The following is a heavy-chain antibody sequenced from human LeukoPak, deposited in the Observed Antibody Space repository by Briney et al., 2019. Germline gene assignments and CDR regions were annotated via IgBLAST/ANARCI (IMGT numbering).Heavy chain of an antibody. V-gene: IGHV3-30-3*01. J-gene: IGHJ4*02. CDR1: GFTFSSYA. Sequence: PGGSLRLSCAASGFTFSSYAMHWVRQAPGKGLEWVAVISYDGSNKYYADSVKDRFTISRDNSKNTLYLQMNSLRAEDTAVYYCASDSYCGGDCYSANDYWGQGTLVTVSS. CDR2: ISYDGSNK. D-gene: IGHD2-21*02. CDR3: ASDSYCGGDCYSANDY.